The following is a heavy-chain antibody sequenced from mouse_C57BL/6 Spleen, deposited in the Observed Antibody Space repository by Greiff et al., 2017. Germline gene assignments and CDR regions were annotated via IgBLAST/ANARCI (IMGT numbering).Heavy chain of an antibody. CDR3: ARGITTVRAWFAY. V-gene: IGHV1-52*01. CDR1: GYTFTSYW. D-gene: IGHD1-1*01. CDR2: IDPSDSET. Sequence: QVQLQQPGAELVRPGSSVKLSCKASGYTFTSYWMHWVKQRPIQGLEWIGNIDPSDSETHYNQKFKDKATLTVDKSSRPAYMQLSSLTAEDSAVYYCARGITTVRAWFAYWGQGTLVTVSA. J-gene: IGHJ3*01.